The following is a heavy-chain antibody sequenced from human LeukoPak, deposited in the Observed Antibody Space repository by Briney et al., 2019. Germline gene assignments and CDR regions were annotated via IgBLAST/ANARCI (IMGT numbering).Heavy chain of an antibody. V-gene: IGHV4-31*03. CDR1: GGSISSGGYY. CDR2: IYYSGST. J-gene: IGHJ4*02. CDR3: ARGTITAAGAPEFDY. D-gene: IGHD6-13*01. Sequence: SQTLSLTCTVSGGSISSGGYYWRWIRQHPGKGLEWIGYIYYSGSTYYNPSLKSRVTISVDTSKNQFSLWLSSVTAADTAVYFCARGTITAAGAPEFDYWGQGTLVTVSS.